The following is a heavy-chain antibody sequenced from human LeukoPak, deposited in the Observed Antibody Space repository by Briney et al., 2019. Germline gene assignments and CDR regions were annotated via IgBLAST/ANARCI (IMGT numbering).Heavy chain of an antibody. Sequence: GASVKVSCKASGYTFTSYGISWVRQAPGQGLEWMGWVSAYNGNTNYAQRFQGRVTMTTDTSTSTAYMELRSLRSDDTAVYYCARDGNYYGSGSYYREDYFDYWGQGTLVTVSS. V-gene: IGHV1-18*01. D-gene: IGHD3-10*01. J-gene: IGHJ4*02. CDR2: VSAYNGNT. CDR1: GYTFTSYG. CDR3: ARDGNYYGSGSYYREDYFDY.